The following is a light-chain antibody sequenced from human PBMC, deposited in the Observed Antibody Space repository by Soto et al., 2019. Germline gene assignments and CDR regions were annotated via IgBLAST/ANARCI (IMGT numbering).Light chain of an antibody. J-gene: IGKJ1*01. CDR3: QQYNNWPSWT. CDR1: QSVSSN. V-gene: IGKV3-15*01. Sequence: EIVMTQSPATLSVSPGERATLSFRASQSVSSNLAWYQQKPGQAPRLLIYGASTRATGIPARFSGSGSGTEFTHTISSLQSEDFAVYYCQQYNNWPSWTFGQGTKVEIK. CDR2: GAS.